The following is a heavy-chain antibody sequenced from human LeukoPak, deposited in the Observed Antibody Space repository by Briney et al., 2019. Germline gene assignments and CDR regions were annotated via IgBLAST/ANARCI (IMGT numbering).Heavy chain of an antibody. Sequence: SVKVSCKASGYTFTSYDINWVRQAPGQGLEWMGGIIPIFGTANYAQKFQGRVTITADESTSTAYMELSSLRSEDTAVYYCASHSSYCSSTSCYTGGDYWGQGTLVTVSS. D-gene: IGHD2-2*02. J-gene: IGHJ4*02. CDR3: ASHSSYCSSTSCYTGGDY. CDR1: GYTFTSYD. V-gene: IGHV1-69*13. CDR2: IIPIFGTA.